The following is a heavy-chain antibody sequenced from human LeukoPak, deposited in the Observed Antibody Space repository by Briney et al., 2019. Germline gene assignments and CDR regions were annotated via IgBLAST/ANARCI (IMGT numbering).Heavy chain of an antibody. J-gene: IGHJ4*02. CDR2: IYYRGST. V-gene: IGHV4-31*03. CDR3: ASVDSDGSRTYIFDY. D-gene: IGHD3-10*01. Sequence: NSSETQSLICTVSGGSISSGGNYWSWLRQHPGKGLEWIGYIYYRGSTYHNPSLKSRVTISVDTSKNQFSLKLRSVAAAATAVYYCASVDSDGSRTYIFDYGGQGTLVTVSS. CDR1: GGSISSGGNY.